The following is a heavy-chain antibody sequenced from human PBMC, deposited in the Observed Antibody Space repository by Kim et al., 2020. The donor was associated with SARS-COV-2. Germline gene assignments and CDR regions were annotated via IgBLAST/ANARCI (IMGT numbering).Heavy chain of an antibody. V-gene: IGHV4-59*01. CDR3: ARVKVREANFAVIAEYYFDY. D-gene: IGHD3-10*01. J-gene: IGHJ4*02. CDR1: GGSISSYY. Sequence: SETLSLTCTVSGGSISSYYWSWIRQPPGKGLEWIGYIYYSGSTNYNPPLKSRVTISVDTSKNQFSLKLSSVTAADTAVYYCARVKVREANFAVIAEYYFDYWGQGTLVTVSS. CDR2: IYYSGST.